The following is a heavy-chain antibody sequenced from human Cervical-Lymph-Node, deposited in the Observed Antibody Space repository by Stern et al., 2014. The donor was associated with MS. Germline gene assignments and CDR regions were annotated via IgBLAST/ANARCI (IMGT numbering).Heavy chain of an antibody. V-gene: IGHV5-51*01. CDR2: IFPGGSDI. CDR1: GYTFTSYW. CDR3: ARQRYFDY. Sequence: EVQLVESGPEVKRPGESLKISCQASGYTFTSYWIGWVRQMPGKGLEWIAIIFPGGSDIRYSPSFQGQFTISADKSSSTAYLQWNNLKASDTAIYYCARQRYFDYWGQGTLVTVSS. J-gene: IGHJ4*02.